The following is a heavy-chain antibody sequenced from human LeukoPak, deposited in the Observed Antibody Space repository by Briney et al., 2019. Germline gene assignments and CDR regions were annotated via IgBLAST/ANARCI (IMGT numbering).Heavy chain of an antibody. Sequence: GGSLRLSCAASGFTFDDYAMHWVRQAPGKGLEWVSGISWSSGSIGYADSVKGRFTISRDNAKNFLYLQMNSLRAEDTALYYCAKDMGGGYSYGPTPYFDYWGQGTLVTVSS. V-gene: IGHV3-9*01. CDR3: AKDMGGGYSYGPTPYFDY. D-gene: IGHD5-18*01. J-gene: IGHJ4*02. CDR2: ISWSSGSI. CDR1: GFTFDDYA.